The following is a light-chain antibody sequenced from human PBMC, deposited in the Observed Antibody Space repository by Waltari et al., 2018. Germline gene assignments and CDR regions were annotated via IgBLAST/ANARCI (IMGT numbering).Light chain of an antibody. CDR3: QQYGSAPWT. V-gene: IGKV3-20*01. Sequence: ELVLTQSPGTLSLSPGERATLSCRASQSVSSSHLAWYQQKPGQAPRILIYGASSRATGIPDRFSGSGSGTDFTLTISRLEPEDFAVYYCQQYGSAPWTFGQGTKVEIK. J-gene: IGKJ1*01. CDR2: GAS. CDR1: QSVSSSH.